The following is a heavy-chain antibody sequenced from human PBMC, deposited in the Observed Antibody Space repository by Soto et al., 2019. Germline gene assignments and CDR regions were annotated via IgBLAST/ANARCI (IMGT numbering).Heavy chain of an antibody. V-gene: IGHV1-2*02. J-gene: IGHJ6*02. CDR3: ARNTFSHYYGMDV. CDR1: GYTFTGYH. Sequence: QVQLVQSGGEVKRPGASVKVSCKASGYTFTGYHLHWVRRAPGQGLEWMGWIYPNSGGTNYAQKFQGRVSVTSDTSITTAYMELSRLTSDDTAVYYCARNTFSHYYGMDVWGQGTSVTVSS. D-gene: IGHD5-18*01. CDR2: IYPNSGGT.